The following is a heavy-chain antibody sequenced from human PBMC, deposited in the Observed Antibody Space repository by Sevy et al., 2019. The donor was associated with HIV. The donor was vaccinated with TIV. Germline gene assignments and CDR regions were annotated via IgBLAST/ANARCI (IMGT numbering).Heavy chain of an antibody. D-gene: IGHD2-8*02. CDR1: GFTFSTYS. CDR3: ARDLCTGGVCPRWGYYYYGMDV. CDR2: VSSSSTYI. Sequence: GGSLRLSCAASGFTFSTYSMNWVRQAPGKGLEWISSVSSSSTYIYYAESVKGRFTISRDNAKNSLNLQMISLRVEDTAVYYCARDLCTGGVCPRWGYYYYGMDVWGQGTTVTVSS. V-gene: IGHV3-21*01. J-gene: IGHJ6*02.